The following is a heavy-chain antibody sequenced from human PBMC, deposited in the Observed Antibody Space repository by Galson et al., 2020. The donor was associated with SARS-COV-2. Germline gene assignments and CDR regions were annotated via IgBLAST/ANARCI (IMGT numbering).Heavy chain of an antibody. J-gene: IGHJ5*02. CDR2: IYWNDNK. V-gene: IGHV2-5*01. CDR1: GFSLSTSGVG. D-gene: IGHD6-13*01. CDR3: AHTQGSPYSTSSWYAPS. Sequence: SGPTLVKPTQTLTLTCTFSGFSLSTSGVGVGWIRQPPGKALEWLALIYWNDNKRYSPSLKSRLTITKDTSKNQVVLTMTNMAPVDTATYYCAHTQGSPYSTSSWYAPSWGQGTLVTVSS.